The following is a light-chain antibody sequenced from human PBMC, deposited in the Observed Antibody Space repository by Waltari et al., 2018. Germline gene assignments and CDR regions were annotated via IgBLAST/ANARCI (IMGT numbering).Light chain of an antibody. V-gene: IGLV4-69*01. J-gene: IGLJ3*02. CDR1: SGHSTHI. CDR3: QTGGHGTWV. CDR2: VNSDGSH. Sequence: QLVLTQSPSASASLGASVKLTCTLDSGHSTHILAWHPPQPQKGPRYLMKVNSDGSHSKGDEIPDRFSGSSSSSGTERYLTISSVQSEDEADYYCQTGGHGTWVFGGGTKLTVL.